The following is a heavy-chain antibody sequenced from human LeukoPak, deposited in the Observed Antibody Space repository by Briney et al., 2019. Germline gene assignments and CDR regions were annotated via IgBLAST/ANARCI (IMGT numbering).Heavy chain of an antibody. V-gene: IGHV1-8*01. CDR1: VYTFTSYD. D-gene: IGHD2-15*01. CDR3: GRCSGDSCYSGWFDP. J-gene: IGHJ5*02. Sequence: ASVKVSCKASVYTFTSYDINWVRQATGQGLEWMGWMNPNSGNTGYAQKFQGRVTMTRNTSLSTAYMELSSLRSEETAVDYCGRCSGDSCYSGWFDPWGQGTLVTVSS. CDR2: MNPNSGNT.